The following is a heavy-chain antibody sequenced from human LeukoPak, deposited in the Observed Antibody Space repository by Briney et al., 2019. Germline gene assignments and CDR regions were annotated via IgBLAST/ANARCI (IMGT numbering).Heavy chain of an antibody. CDR1: GGTFSSYA. J-gene: IGHJ4*02. V-gene: IGHV1-69*13. D-gene: IGHD3-22*01. CDR2: IIPIVGTT. Sequence: ASVKVSCKASGGTFSSYAFSWVRQAPGQGLEWMGGIIPIVGTTNYAQMFQGRITITADESTSTAYMELSSLRSEDTAVYYCARGGYYYDSSGYSHLPDYWGQGTLVTVSA. CDR3: ARGGYYYDSSGYSHLPDY.